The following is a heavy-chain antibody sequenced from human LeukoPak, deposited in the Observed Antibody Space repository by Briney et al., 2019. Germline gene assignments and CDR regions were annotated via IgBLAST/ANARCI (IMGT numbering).Heavy chain of an antibody. J-gene: IGHJ4*02. CDR3: ARHPDTSGYYFHCDS. V-gene: IGHV4-59*08. D-gene: IGHD3-22*01. Sequence: SETLSLTCTFSSGSISSYYWSWIRQPPGKGLEWIGHISYSGGTNYNPSLKSRVTMSLDTSKNQFSLKLNSVTAADTAVYYCARHPDTSGYYFHCDSWGQGALVTVSS. CDR2: ISYSGGT. CDR1: SGSISSYY.